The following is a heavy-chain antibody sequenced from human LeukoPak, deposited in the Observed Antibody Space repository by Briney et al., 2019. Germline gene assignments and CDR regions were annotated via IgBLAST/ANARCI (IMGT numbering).Heavy chain of an antibody. V-gene: IGHV1-69*02. D-gene: IGHD5-12*01. Sequence: ASVKVSCKASGGTFSSYTISWVRQAPGQGLEWMGRIIPILGIGNYAQKFQGRVTITADKSTSTAYMELSSLRSEDTAVYYCARTGDSGYDIYYFDYWGQGTLVTVSS. CDR1: GGTFSSYT. CDR3: ARTGDSGYDIYYFDY. CDR2: IIPILGIG. J-gene: IGHJ4*02.